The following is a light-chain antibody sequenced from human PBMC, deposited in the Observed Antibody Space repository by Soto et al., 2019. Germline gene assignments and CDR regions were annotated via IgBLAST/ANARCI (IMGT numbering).Light chain of an antibody. CDR1: SSDVGGYNY. V-gene: IGLV2-14*01. CDR2: DVG. J-gene: IGLJ1*01. Sequence: QSVLTQPASVSGSPGQSIPISCTGTSSDVGGYNYVSWYQQHPGKAPKLMIYDVGNRPSGVSNRFSGSKSGNTASLTISGLQAEDEADYYCSSYTSSSTYVFGTGTKVTVL. CDR3: SSYTSSSTYV.